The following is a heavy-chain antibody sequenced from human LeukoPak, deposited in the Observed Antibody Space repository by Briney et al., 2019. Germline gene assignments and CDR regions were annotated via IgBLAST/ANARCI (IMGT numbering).Heavy chain of an antibody. Sequence: SETLSLTCTVSGGSISNSIYYWGWIRQPPGKGLEWIGSIYYSGSTYYTPSLKSRVTISVDTSKNQFSLKLSSVTAADTAVYYCARHYYDSSGYYPDYWGQGTLVTVSS. D-gene: IGHD3-22*01. V-gene: IGHV4-39*01. CDR2: IYYSGST. CDR3: ARHYYDSSGYYPDY. J-gene: IGHJ4*02. CDR1: GGSISNSIYY.